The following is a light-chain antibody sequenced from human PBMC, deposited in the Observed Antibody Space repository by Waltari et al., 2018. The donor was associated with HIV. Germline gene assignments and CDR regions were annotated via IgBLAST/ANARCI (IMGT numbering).Light chain of an antibody. CDR3: CAYAGSTTYVI. CDR1: SSDVGGYNL. V-gene: IGLV2-23*02. Sequence: QSALTQPASVSGSPGQSITISCTGTSSDVGGYNLVSWYQQHPGKAPKLMIYEVSKRPSGVFNRFSGSKSGNTASLTISGLQAEDEADYYCCAYAGSTTYVIFGGGTKLTVL. J-gene: IGLJ2*01. CDR2: EVS.